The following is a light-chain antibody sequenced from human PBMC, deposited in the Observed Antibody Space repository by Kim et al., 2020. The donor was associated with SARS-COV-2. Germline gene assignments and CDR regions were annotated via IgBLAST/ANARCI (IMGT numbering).Light chain of an antibody. CDR3: CSYAGSSAPWV. CDR1: SRDVGSCNL. J-gene: IGLJ3*02. CDR2: GVG. V-gene: IGLV2-23*02. Sequence: QSFTSACTGSSRDVGSCNLVSGYGHPPGKAPKRMIYGVGKRPSGVSNRLSGSKSGNTASLTISGLQPEDEADYYCCSYAGSSAPWVFGGGTKLTVL.